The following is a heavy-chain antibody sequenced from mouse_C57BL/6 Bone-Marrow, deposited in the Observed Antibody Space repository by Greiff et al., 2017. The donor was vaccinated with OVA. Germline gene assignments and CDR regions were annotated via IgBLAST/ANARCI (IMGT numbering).Heavy chain of an antibody. Sequence: EVQLQQSGGGLVQPGGSLKLSCAASGFTFSDYGMAWVRQAPRKGPEWVAFISNLAYSIYYADTVTGRFTISRENAKNTLYLEMSSLRSEDTAMYYCARPIYYYGSPYGYFDVWGTGTTVTVSS. CDR1: GFTFSDYG. D-gene: IGHD1-1*01. CDR3: ARPIYYYGSPYGYFDV. V-gene: IGHV5-15*01. J-gene: IGHJ1*03. CDR2: ISNLAYSI.